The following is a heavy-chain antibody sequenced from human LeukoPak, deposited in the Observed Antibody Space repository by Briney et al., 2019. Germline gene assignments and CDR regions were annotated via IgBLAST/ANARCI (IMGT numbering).Heavy chain of an antibody. V-gene: IGHV4-38-2*02. CDR1: GYSISSGYY. CDR3: ARFRIAAAGRGPSFDY. CDR2: IYHSGST. J-gene: IGHJ4*02. D-gene: IGHD6-13*01. Sequence: SETLSLTCTVSGYSISSGYYWGWIRQPPGKGLEWIGSIYHSGSTYYNPSLKSRVTISVDTSKNQFSLKLSSVTAADTAVYYCARFRIAAAGRGPSFDYWGQGTLVTVSS.